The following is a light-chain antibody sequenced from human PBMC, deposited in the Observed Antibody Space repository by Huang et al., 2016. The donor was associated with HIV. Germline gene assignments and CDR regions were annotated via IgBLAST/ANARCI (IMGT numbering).Light chain of an antibody. CDR2: AAS. CDR3: QQSYSTPVT. J-gene: IGKJ1*01. CDR1: QSISTY. Sequence: DIQMTQSPSSLSASIGDRVTITCRASQSISTYLNWYQHKPGKAPNLLICAASSLQSGVPSRFSGSGSGTDFTLTISSLQPEDFVTYYCQQSYSTPVTFGQGTKVEIK. V-gene: IGKV1-39*01.